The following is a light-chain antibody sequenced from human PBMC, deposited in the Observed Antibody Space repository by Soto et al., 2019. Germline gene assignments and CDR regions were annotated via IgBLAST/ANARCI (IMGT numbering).Light chain of an antibody. V-gene: IGKV3-20*01. J-gene: IGKJ5*01. CDR2: GAS. CDR1: QTVSNNY. Sequence: EDVLTQSPGTLSLSPGDRATLSCRASQTVSNNYLAWCQQQPGQAPRVXRYGASRRATGIPDRVSGGGSGTEFTLTISRLEPEDFEVYFCQQYAGQPTTFGQGTRLEIK. CDR3: QQYAGQPTT.